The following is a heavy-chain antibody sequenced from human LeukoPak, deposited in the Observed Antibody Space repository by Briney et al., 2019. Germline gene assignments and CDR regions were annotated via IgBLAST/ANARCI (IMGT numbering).Heavy chain of an antibody. Sequence: GSLRLSCAASGFTFSTYAMSWVRQAPGKGLEWVSATSGSGDTTYYADSVKGRFTISRDNSKNTLYLQINSLRAGDTAVYYCAKVGSPLGPPFDYWGQGTLVTVSS. CDR2: TSGSGDTT. J-gene: IGHJ4*02. D-gene: IGHD3-3*02. V-gene: IGHV3-23*01. CDR3: AKVGSPLGPPFDY. CDR1: GFTFSTYA.